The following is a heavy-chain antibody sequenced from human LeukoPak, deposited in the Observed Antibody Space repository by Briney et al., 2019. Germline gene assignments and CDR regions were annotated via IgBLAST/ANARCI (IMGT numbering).Heavy chain of an antibody. Sequence: SETLSLTCTVSGGSISSSSYYWGWIRQPPGKGLEWIGSIYYSGSTYYNPSLKSRVTISVDTSKNQFALKLSSVTAADTAVYYCAREEGARSDYWGQGTLVTVSS. CDR3: AREEGARSDY. V-gene: IGHV4-39*06. D-gene: IGHD6-6*01. CDR1: GGSISSSSYY. J-gene: IGHJ4*02. CDR2: IYYSGST.